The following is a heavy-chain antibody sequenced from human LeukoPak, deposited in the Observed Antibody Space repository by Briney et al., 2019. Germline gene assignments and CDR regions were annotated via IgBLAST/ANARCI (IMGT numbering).Heavy chain of an antibody. V-gene: IGHV3-30*03. J-gene: IGHJ4*02. CDR1: GFTFSSYG. CDR2: IPYDGSNK. Sequence: PGSSLRLSCAASGFTFSSYGMHWVRQAPGKGLEWVAVIPYDGSNKYYADSVKGRFTISRDNSKNTLYLQMNSLRAEDTAVYYCVFFFKQKTAYDILTGYYFGGQGTLVTVSS. CDR3: VFFFKQKTAYDILTGYYF. D-gene: IGHD3-9*01.